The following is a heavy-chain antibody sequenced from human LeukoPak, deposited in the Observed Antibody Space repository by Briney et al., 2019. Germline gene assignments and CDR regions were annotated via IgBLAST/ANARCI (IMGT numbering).Heavy chain of an antibody. CDR2: IYYSGST. J-gene: IGHJ4*02. CDR1: GGSISSSSYY. D-gene: IGHD6-19*01. CDR3: VVDSGWKGY. Sequence: PSETLSLTCTVSGGSISSSSYYWGWIRQPPGKGLEWIGSIYYSGSTYYNPSLKSRVTISVDTSKNQFSLKLSSVTAADTAVYYCVVDSGWKGYWGQGTLVTVSS. V-gene: IGHV4-39*01.